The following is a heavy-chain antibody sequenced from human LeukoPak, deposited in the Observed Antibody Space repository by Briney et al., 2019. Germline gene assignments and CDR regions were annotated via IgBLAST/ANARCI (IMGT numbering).Heavy chain of an antibody. CDR3: AKATDSSGYYFIDY. CDR1: GFTFSSYG. D-gene: IGHD3-22*01. Sequence: PGGSLRLSCAASGFTFSSYGVHWVRQAPGKGLEWVAVISYDGSNKYYADSVKGRFTISRDNSKNTLYLQMNSLRAEDTAVYYCAKATDSSGYYFIDYWGQGTLVTVSS. V-gene: IGHV3-30*18. J-gene: IGHJ4*02. CDR2: ISYDGSNK.